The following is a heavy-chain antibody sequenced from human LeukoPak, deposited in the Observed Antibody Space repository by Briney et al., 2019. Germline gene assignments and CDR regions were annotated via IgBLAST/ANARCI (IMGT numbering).Heavy chain of an antibody. CDR3: ARPSVIVVVTNPCY. V-gene: IGHV3-23*01. D-gene: IGHD3-22*01. J-gene: IGHJ4*02. Sequence: GGSLRLSCAASGFPFSSYAMSWVRQAPGKGLEWVSAISGSGGSTYYADSVKGRLTISRDNSKDTLYLQMNSLRAEDTAVNYCARPSVIVVVTNPCYWGKGNRVTVSS. CDR1: GFPFSSYA. CDR2: ISGSGGST.